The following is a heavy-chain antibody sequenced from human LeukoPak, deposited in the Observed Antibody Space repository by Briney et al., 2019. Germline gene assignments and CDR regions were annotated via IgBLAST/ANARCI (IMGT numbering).Heavy chain of an antibody. J-gene: IGHJ4*02. D-gene: IGHD6-13*01. Sequence: GRSLRLSCAASGFTFSSYSMNWVRQAPGKGLEWVSSISSSSSYIYYADSVKGRFTISRDNAKNSLYLQMNSLRAEDTAVYYCARDLGYSSSWGVFRDYWGQGTLVTVSS. CDR3: ARDLGYSSSWGVFRDY. V-gene: IGHV3-21*01. CDR2: ISSSSSYI. CDR1: GFTFSSYS.